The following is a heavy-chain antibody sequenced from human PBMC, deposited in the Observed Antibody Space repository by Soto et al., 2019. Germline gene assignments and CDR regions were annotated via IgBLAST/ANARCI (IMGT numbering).Heavy chain of an antibody. D-gene: IGHD3-22*01. Sequence: GGSLRLSSATSGFTFSSYWMHWVRQAPGKGLVWVSRINSDGSSTSYADSVKGRFTISRDNAKNTLYLQMNSLRAEDTAVYYCAIRASYYDSSGYFDYWGQGTPVTVSS. CDR3: AIRASYYDSSGYFDY. CDR1: GFTFSSYW. CDR2: INSDGSST. J-gene: IGHJ4*02. V-gene: IGHV3-74*01.